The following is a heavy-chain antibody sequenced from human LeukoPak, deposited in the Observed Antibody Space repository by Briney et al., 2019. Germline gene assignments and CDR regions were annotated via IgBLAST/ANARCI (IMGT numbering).Heavy chain of an antibody. Sequence: PGGSLRLSCAASGFTVSSNYMSWVRQAPGKGLEWVSGINWNGGSTGYADSVKGRFTISRDNAKNSLYLQMNSLRAEDTALYYCARDERLWFGDVKYFDYWGQGTLVTVSS. CDR1: GFTVSSNY. CDR2: INWNGGST. V-gene: IGHV3-20*04. CDR3: ARDERLWFGDVKYFDY. J-gene: IGHJ4*02. D-gene: IGHD3-10*01.